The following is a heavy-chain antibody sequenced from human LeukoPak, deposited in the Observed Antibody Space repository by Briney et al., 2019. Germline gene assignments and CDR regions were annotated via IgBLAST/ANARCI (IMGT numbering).Heavy chain of an antibody. D-gene: IGHD3-3*01. V-gene: IGHV4-59*08. CDR3: ARARSAYWYSFDY. CDR2: IYYSGRT. J-gene: IGHJ4*02. Sequence: SETLSLTCTVSGGSISSYYWSWIRQPPGKGLGWIAFIYYSGRTNYNPSRKSRFTISVDTSKNQFSLKLSAVTAADTAGYYCARARSAYWYSFDYWGQGTLVTVSS. CDR1: GGSISSYY.